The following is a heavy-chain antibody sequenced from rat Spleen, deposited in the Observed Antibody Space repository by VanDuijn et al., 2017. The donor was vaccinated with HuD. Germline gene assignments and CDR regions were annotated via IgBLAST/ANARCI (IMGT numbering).Heavy chain of an antibody. CDR2: IWSGGNT. Sequence: QVQLQESGPGLMQPSQTLSLTCIVSGFSLTSHHVHWFRQSPGKGLEWMAVIWSGGNTDYNSPLKSRLSISRDTSKNQVFLKMTSLQTDDTAIYYCTRGGAYFDYWGQGVMVTVSS. J-gene: IGHJ2*01. CDR3: TRGGAYFDY. V-gene: IGHV2S13*01. CDR1: GFSLTSHH.